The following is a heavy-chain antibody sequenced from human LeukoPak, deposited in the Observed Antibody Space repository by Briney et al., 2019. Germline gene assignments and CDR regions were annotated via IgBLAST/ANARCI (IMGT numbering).Heavy chain of an antibody. D-gene: IGHD1-26*01. CDR3: ARGAVGATTPFDY. V-gene: IGHV3-53*01. CDR2: IYTGGAT. Sequence: PGGSLRLSCAASGFTVSSNYMSWVRQAPGKGLKWVSVIYTGGATYYADSVKGRFTISRDDTKNTLYLQMNSLRAEDTAVYYCARGAVGATTPFDYWGQGTLVTVSS. CDR1: GFTVSSNY. J-gene: IGHJ4*02.